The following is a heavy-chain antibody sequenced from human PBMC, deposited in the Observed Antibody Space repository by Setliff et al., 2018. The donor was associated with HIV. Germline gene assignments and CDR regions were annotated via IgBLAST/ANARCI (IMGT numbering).Heavy chain of an antibody. J-gene: IGHJ3*02. D-gene: IGHD3-22*01. Sequence: ASVKVSCKASGYTFTNYYIHWVRQAPGQGLEWMGLINPSGGRTSYAQKFQVRLTMTRDTSRSTFYMELSSLRSDDTAVYYCARCYCDSSGPTDAFDILGPGTVVTVSS. CDR3: ARCYCDSSGPTDAFDI. CDR1: GYTFTNYY. CDR2: INPSGGRT. V-gene: IGHV1-46*01.